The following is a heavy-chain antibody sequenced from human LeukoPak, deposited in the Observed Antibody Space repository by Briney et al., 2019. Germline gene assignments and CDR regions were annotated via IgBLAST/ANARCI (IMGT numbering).Heavy chain of an antibody. Sequence: SETLSLTCTVSGGSISSYHWSWVRQPPGKGLEWIGYVYYTGSPKYSPSLKSRLTISLDTSMNQFSLKLSSVTAADTAVYYCASLDSGKFDYWGQGTLVTVSS. CDR1: GGSISSYH. CDR2: VYYTGSP. J-gene: IGHJ4*02. V-gene: IGHV4-59*01. D-gene: IGHD3-10*01. CDR3: ASLDSGKFDY.